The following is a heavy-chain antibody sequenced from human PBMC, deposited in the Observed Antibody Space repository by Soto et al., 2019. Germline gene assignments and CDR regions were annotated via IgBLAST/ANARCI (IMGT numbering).Heavy chain of an antibody. Sequence: ASVKVSCKASGYTFTSYAMHWVRQAPGQRLEWMGWIIPIIGITKYAQKFQGRVTITADKSTSTAYMELSSLRSEDTAVYYCARSFTTWTTNDYWGQGTLVTVSS. D-gene: IGHD3-3*01. V-gene: IGHV1-3*01. CDR1: GYTFTSYA. J-gene: IGHJ4*02. CDR3: ARSFTTWTTNDY. CDR2: IIPIIGIT.